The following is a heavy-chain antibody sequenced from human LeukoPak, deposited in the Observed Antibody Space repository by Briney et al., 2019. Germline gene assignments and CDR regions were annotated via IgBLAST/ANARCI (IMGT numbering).Heavy chain of an antibody. J-gene: IGHJ5*02. Sequence: QSGGSLRLSCAASGFTFSSYAMSWVRQAPGKGLEWVSAISGSGGSTYYADSVKGRFTISRDNSKNTLYLQMNSLRAEDTAVYYCAGAYYNPGEFDPWGQGTLVTVSS. V-gene: IGHV3-23*01. CDR1: GFTFSSYA. CDR2: ISGSGGST. CDR3: AGAYYNPGEFDP. D-gene: IGHD5-24*01.